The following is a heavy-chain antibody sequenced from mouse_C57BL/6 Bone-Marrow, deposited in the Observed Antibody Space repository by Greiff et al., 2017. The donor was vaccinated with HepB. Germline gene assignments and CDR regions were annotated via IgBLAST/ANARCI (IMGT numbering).Heavy chain of an antibody. CDR3: ARDLGIYGPYSNLFDY. CDR1: GFTFSSYA. V-gene: IGHV5-4*01. J-gene: IGHJ2*01. D-gene: IGHD2-5*01. CDR2: ISDGGSYT. Sequence: EVKLMESGGGLVKPGGSLKLSCAASGFTFSSYAMSWVRQTPEKRLEWVATISDGGSYTYYPDNVKGRFTISRDNAKNNLYLQMSHLKSEDTAMYYCARDLGIYGPYSNLFDYWGQGTTLTVSS.